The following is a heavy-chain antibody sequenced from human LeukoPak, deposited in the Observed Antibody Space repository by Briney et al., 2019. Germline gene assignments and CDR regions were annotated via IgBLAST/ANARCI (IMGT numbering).Heavy chain of an antibody. J-gene: IGHJ4*02. CDR3: VRGHTGTIFGVVPVNPLGY. V-gene: IGHV3-74*01. CDR2: IQGDERSA. D-gene: IGHD3-3*01. Sequence: GGSLRLSCEGSGFRFSSYWMHWVRQAPGKGLVWVSRIQGDERSASYGDSVRGRFTISKDNAKNILYLQMDSLRVEDTAVYYCVRGHTGTIFGVVPVNPLGYWGQGTLVTVSS. CDR1: GFRFSSYW.